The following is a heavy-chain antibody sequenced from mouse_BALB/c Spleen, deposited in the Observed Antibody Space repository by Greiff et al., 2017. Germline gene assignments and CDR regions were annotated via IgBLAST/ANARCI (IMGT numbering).Heavy chain of an antibody. D-gene: IGHD2-4*01. CDR2: ISYSGST. CDR3: ARYYDYDGNYYAMDY. V-gene: IGHV3-8*02. Sequence: VQLKESGPSLVKPSQTLSLTCSVTGDSITSGYWNWIRKFPGNKLEYMGYISYSGSTYYNPSLKSRISITRDTSKNQYYLQLNSVTTEDTATYYCARYYDYDGNYYAMDYWGQGTSVTVSS. J-gene: IGHJ4*01. CDR1: GDSITSGY.